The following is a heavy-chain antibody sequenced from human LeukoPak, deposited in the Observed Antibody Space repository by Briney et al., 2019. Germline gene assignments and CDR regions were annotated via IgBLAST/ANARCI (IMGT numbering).Heavy chain of an antibody. V-gene: IGHV4-4*07. CDR1: GGSISSYC. Sequence: KPSETLSLTCTVSGGSISSYCWSWIRQPAGKGLEWIGRIYTSGSTNYNPSLKSRVTMSVDTSKNQFSLKLSSVTAADTAVYYCARDRDHDSSGYYFCDYWGQGTLVTVSS. CDR2: IYTSGST. D-gene: IGHD3-22*01. CDR3: ARDRDHDSSGYYFCDY. J-gene: IGHJ4*02.